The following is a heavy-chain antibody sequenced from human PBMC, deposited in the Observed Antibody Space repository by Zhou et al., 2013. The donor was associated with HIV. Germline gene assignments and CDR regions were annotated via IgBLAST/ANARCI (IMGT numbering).Heavy chain of an antibody. CDR1: GFSFDDYG. D-gene: IGHD2-2*01. CDR3: ARAGRNELLWSWFDP. Sequence: EVQLVESGGGVVRPGGPVRLSCAASGFSFDDYGMSWVRQTPGKGLEWVSGIDWNGDSTGYADSVKGRFTISRDNAKNSLYLQMNSLRAEDTALYYCARAGRNELLWSWFDPGARNPGHRLL. CDR2: IDWNGDST. V-gene: IGHV3-20*04. J-gene: IGHJ5*01.